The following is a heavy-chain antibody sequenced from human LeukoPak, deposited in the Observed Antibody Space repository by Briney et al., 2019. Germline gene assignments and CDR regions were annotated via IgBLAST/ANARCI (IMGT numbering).Heavy chain of an antibody. CDR2: IATDGDER. D-gene: IGHD5-18*01. V-gene: IGHV3-30-3*01. CDR3: ARARGDSSPASRYFDY. CDR1: GFSFSYYV. Sequence: GGSLRLSCAGSGFSFSYYVMHWVRQALGKGLEWVALIATDGDERYYADSVKGRFTISRDNSKNTLYVQMNSLRPEDTAIYYCARARGDSSPASRYFDYWGQGTLVTVSS. J-gene: IGHJ4*02.